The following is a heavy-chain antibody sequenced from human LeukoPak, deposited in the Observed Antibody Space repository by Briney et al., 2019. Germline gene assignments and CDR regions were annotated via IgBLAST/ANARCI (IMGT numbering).Heavy chain of an antibody. CDR1: GFTFSSYA. CDR2: ISGSGGST. CDR3: AKGYYDYVWGSYYFDY. D-gene: IGHD3-16*01. J-gene: IGHJ4*02. Sequence: GGSLRLSCAASGFTFSSYAMSWVRQAPGKGLEWVSAISGSGGSTYYADSVKGRFTISRGNSKNTLYLQMNSLRAEDTAVYYCAKGYYDYVWGSYYFDYWGQGTLVTVSS. V-gene: IGHV3-23*01.